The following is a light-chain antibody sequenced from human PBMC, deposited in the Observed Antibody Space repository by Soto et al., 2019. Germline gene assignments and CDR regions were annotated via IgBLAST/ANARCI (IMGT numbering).Light chain of an antibody. CDR3: QTWGTGIRV. V-gene: IGLV4-69*01. J-gene: IGLJ3*02. CDR2: VNSDGSH. CDR1: SGHSSDA. Sequence: QSVLTQSPSAAASLGASVKLTCTLSSGHSSDAIAWHQQQPEKGPRYLMKVNSDGSHNKGDGIPDRFSGSRSGAERYLTISSLQYEDEDDYYCQTWGTGIRVFGGGTKLTVL.